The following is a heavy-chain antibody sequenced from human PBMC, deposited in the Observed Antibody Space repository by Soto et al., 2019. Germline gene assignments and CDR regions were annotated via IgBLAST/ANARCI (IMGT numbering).Heavy chain of an antibody. CDR1: GGIFSSNT. V-gene: IGHV1-69*06. CDR3: ASKAACGGDCYAFDS. J-gene: IGHJ4*02. D-gene: IGHD2-21*02. Sequence: QVYLVQSGAEVKKPGSSVKISCKASGGIFSSNTINWVRQAAGQGLEWMGGIIPLVGTANYAEKFQGRVTITADKSTKTEYMELTSLRSEDTAVYSCASKAACGGDCYAFDSWGQGTLVTVSS. CDR2: IIPLVGTA.